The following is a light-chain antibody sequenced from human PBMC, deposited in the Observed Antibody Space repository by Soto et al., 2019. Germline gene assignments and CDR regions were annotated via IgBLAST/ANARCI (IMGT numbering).Light chain of an antibody. V-gene: IGLV2-11*01. CDR1: SSDVGGYNY. Sequence: QSVLTQPRSVSGSPGQSVTISCTGSSSDVGGYNYVSWYQQYSGKAPKVIIFDVSKRPSGVPDRFSGSKSGNTASLTISGLQAEDEADYYCCSFAVTGIDGLFGGGTKLTVL. CDR3: CSFAVTGIDGL. J-gene: IGLJ3*02. CDR2: DVS.